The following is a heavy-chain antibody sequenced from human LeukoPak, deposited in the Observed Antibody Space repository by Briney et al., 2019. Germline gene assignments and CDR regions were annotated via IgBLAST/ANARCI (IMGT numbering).Heavy chain of an antibody. D-gene: IGHD3-3*01. CDR1: GYTFTGYY. J-gene: IGHJ4*02. V-gene: IGHV1-2*06. Sequence: ASVKFSCKASGYTFTGYYMHWVRQAPGQGLEWMGRINPNSGGTNYAQKFQGRVTMTRDTSISTAYMELSRLRSDDTAVYYCARDSELYYDFWSGYPSPGYFDYRGQGTLVTVSS. CDR3: ARDSELYYDFWSGYPSPGYFDY. CDR2: INPNSGGT.